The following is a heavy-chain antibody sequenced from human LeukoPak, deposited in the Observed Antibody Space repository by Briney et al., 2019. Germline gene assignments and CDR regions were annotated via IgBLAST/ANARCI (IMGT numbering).Heavy chain of an antibody. V-gene: IGHV4-59*01. J-gene: IGHJ4*02. CDR3: ARGGVVARIFDF. CDR2: IHYSGST. CDR1: GGSISSYY. Sequence: PSETLSLTCSVSGGSISSYYWSWIRQPPGKGLEWIGYIHYSGSTNYNPSLKSRVSVSVDTSKNQFSLKLSSVTATDTAVYYCARGGVVARIFDFWGPGSLVTVSS. D-gene: IGHD6-19*01.